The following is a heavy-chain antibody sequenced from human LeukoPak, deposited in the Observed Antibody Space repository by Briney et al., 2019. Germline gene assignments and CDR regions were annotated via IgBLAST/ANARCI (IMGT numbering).Heavy chain of an antibody. CDR2: IIPIFGTA. V-gene: IGHV1-69*01. CDR1: GGTFSSYA. D-gene: IGHD2-2*01. CDR3: ARGVLGYCSSTSCVAIDY. Sequence: SSVKVSCKASGGTFSSYAISWVRQAPGQGLEWMGGIIPIFGTANYAQKFQGRVTITADESTSTAYMELSSLRSEDTAVYYCARGVLGYCSSTSCVAIDYWGQGTLVTVSS. J-gene: IGHJ4*02.